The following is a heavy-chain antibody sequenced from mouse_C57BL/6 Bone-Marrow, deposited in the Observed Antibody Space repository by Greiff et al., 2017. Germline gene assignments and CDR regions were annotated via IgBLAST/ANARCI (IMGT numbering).Heavy chain of an antibody. J-gene: IGHJ4*01. CDR2: ILPGSGST. CDR1: GYTFTGYW. CDR3: ADRRGAMDY. Sequence: QVQLQQSGAELMKPGASVKLSCKATGYTFTGYWIEWVKQRPGHGLEWIGEILPGSGSTNSNEKFKGKATFTADTSSNTAYMQRSSLTTEDSAIYYCADRRGAMDYWGQGTSVTVSS. V-gene: IGHV1-9*01.